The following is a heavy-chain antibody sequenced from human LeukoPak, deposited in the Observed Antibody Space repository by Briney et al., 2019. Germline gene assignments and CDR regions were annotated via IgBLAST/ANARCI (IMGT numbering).Heavy chain of an antibody. CDR3: ARDRGNYYDSSGYYGDAFDI. CDR1: GYTFTSYA. V-gene: IGHV7-4-1*02. D-gene: IGHD3-22*01. J-gene: IGHJ3*02. Sequence: ASVKVSCKASGYTFTSYAMNWVRQAPGQGLEWLGWINTNTGNPTYAQGFTGRFVFSLDTSVSTAYLQISSLKAEDTAVYYCARDRGNYYDSSGYYGDAFDIWGQGTMVTVSS. CDR2: INTNTGNP.